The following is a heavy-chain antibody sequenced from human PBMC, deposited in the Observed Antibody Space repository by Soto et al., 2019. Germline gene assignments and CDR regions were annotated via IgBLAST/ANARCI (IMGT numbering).Heavy chain of an antibody. D-gene: IGHD3-3*01. V-gene: IGHV1-46*01. CDR3: ARDRITIFGVVTTPDAFDI. J-gene: IGHJ3*02. CDR2: INPSGGST. CDR1: GYTITSNY. Sequence: GASVKVSCKASGYTITSNYRRWVRQEQKQGLEWMGIINPSGGSTSYAQKFQGRVTMTRDTSTSTVYMELSSLRSEDTAVYYCARDRITIFGVVTTPDAFDIWGQGTMVTVSS.